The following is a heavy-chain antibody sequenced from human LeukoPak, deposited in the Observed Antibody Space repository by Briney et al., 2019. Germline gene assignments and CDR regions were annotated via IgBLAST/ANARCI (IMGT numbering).Heavy chain of an antibody. D-gene: IGHD6-13*01. Sequence: GGSLRLSCAASGFTFSDSYMSWIRQVPGKGLEWISYISSSGGTIYYADSVKGRFTISRDNAKNSLYLQMNSLRAEDTAVYYCAKDGVAGTSSWFSIFDNWGQGTLVTVSS. V-gene: IGHV3-11*01. J-gene: IGHJ4*02. CDR1: GFTFSDSY. CDR3: AKDGVAGTSSWFSIFDN. CDR2: ISSSGGTI.